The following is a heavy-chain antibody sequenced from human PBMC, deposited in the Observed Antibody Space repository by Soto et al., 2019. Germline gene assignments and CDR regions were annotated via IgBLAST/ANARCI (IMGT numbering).Heavy chain of an antibody. CDR1: GFTFSSYS. Sequence: GGSLRLSCAASGFTFSSYSMNWVRQAPGKGLEWVSSISSSSSYIYYADSVKGRFTISRDNAKNSLYLQMNSLRAEDTAVYYCARDTSLAVAGKYGMDVWGQGTTDTVS. J-gene: IGHJ6*02. CDR3: ARDTSLAVAGKYGMDV. V-gene: IGHV3-21*01. D-gene: IGHD6-19*01. CDR2: ISSSSSYI.